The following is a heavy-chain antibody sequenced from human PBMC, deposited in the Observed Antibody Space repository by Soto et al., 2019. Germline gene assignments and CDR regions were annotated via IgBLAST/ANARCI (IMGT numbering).Heavy chain of an antibody. Sequence: VQLLESGGDLVQPGGSLRLSCVASGFILNNYAMSWVRQAPGKGLEWVSTFGGTDGDSDGVPWYEDSVKGRFTISRDSSANILFLHMVDLRAKDSAVYYCVKRGRSWGGLDLWGQGRMVVV. D-gene: IGHD2-15*01. CDR1: GFILNNYA. CDR3: VKRGRSWGGLDL. V-gene: IGHV3-23*01. CDR2: FGGTDGDSDGVP. J-gene: IGHJ3*01.